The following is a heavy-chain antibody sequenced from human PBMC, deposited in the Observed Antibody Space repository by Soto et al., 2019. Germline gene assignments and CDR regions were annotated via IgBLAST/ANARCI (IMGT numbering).Heavy chain of an antibody. V-gene: IGHV3-64*01. D-gene: IGHD3-22*01. CDR3: ASSDRSGFGFDY. Sequence: GGSLRLSCAASGFTFSSYAMHWVRQAPGKGLEYVSAISSNGGSTYYANSVKGRFTISRDNSKNTLYLQLNSVTPEDTALYYCASSDRSGFGFDYWGQGTLVTVS. J-gene: IGHJ4*02. CDR1: GFTFSSYA. CDR2: ISSNGGST.